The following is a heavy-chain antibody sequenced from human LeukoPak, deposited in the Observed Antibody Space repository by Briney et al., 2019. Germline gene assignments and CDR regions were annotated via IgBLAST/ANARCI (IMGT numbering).Heavy chain of an antibody. CDR1: GGSPSNYY. CDR2: IYSSGTT. Sequence: SQTLSLTCTVSGGSPSNYYSSWIRPPAGKGTEWIGRIYSSGTTNSSPSLKRRVTMSIDTAKNQFSLKLSAVTAADTAVYYCARGSAGWYSIDYWGQGILVTVSS. D-gene: IGHD6-19*01. CDR3: ARGSAGWYSIDY. V-gene: IGHV4-4*07. J-gene: IGHJ4*02.